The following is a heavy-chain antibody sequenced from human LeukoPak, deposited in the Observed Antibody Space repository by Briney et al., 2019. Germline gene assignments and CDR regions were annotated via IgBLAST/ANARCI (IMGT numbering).Heavy chain of an antibody. Sequence: SVKVSCKASGGTFSSYAISWVRQAPGQGLEWMGGIIPIFGTANYAQKFQGRVTITADESTSTAYMELSSLRSEDTAVYYCARDHSGGDCYPRADAFDIWGQGTMVTVSS. CDR3: ARDHSGGDCYPRADAFDI. J-gene: IGHJ3*02. CDR2: IIPIFGTA. V-gene: IGHV1-69*13. CDR1: GGTFSSYA. D-gene: IGHD2-21*01.